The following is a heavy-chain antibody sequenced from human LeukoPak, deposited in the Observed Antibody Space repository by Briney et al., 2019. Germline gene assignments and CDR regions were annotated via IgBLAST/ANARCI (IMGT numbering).Heavy chain of an antibody. D-gene: IGHD2-2*01. CDR1: GDFISRSSYY. CDR2: IYYSGST. V-gene: IGHV4-39*01. CDR3: ATYCSSTSCPHRRAFDI. J-gene: IGHJ3*02. Sequence: PSETLSLTCTVSGDFISRSSYYWGWIRQPPGKGLEWIGTIYYSGSTYYNPSLKSRVTISVDTSNDQFSLKLSSVTAADTAVYYCATYCSSTSCPHRRAFDIWGQGTMVTVSS.